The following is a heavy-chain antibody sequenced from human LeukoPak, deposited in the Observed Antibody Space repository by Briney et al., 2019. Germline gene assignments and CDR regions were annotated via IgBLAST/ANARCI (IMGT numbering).Heavy chain of an antibody. J-gene: IGHJ5*02. D-gene: IGHD3-10*01. V-gene: IGHV4-39*01. Sequence: SETLSLTCTVSGGSISSSSYYWGWIRQPPGKGLGWIGSIYYSGSTYYNPSLKSRVTISVDTSKNQFSLKLSSVTAADTAVYYCARYYGSGSYYNLDNWFDPWGQGTLVTVSS. CDR1: GGSISSSSYY. CDR3: ARYYGSGSYYNLDNWFDP. CDR2: IYYSGST.